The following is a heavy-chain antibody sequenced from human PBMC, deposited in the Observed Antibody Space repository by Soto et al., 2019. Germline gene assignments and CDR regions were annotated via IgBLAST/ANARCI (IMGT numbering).Heavy chain of an antibody. CDR2: ISYDGSNK. CDR1: GFTFSSYG. J-gene: IGHJ4*02. CDR3: ARDRARYYYDSSGYNPFDY. Sequence: PGGSLRLSCAASGFTFSSYGMHWVRQAPGKGLEWVAVISYDGSNKYYADSVKGRFTISRDNSKNTLYLQMNSLRAEDTAVYYCARDRARYYYDSSGYNPFDYWGQGTLVTVSS. V-gene: IGHV3-30*03. D-gene: IGHD3-22*01.